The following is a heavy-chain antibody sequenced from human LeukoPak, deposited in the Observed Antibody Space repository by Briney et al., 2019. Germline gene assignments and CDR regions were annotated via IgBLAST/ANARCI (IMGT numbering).Heavy chain of an antibody. CDR2: INHSGST. CDR1: GGSFSGYY. V-gene: IGHV4-34*01. J-gene: IGHJ4*02. D-gene: IGHD3-9*01. CDR3: ARGYYDILTGYFPLDY. Sequence: SETLSLTCAVYGGSFSGYYWSWIRQPPGKGLEWIGEINHSGSTNYNPSLKSRVTISVDTSKNQFSLKLSSVTAADTAVYYCARGYYDILTGYFPLDYWGQGTLVTVSS.